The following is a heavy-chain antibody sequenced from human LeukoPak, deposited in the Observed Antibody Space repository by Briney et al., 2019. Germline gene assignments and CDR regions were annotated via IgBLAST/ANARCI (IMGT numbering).Heavy chain of an antibody. CDR2: ISGSGGST. V-gene: IGHV3-23*01. D-gene: IGHD3-9*01. Sequence: GGSLRLSCAASGFTFSSYAMNWVRQAPGMGLEWVSGISGSGGSTYYADSVKGRFTISRDNSKNTLYLQMNSLRAEDTAVYYCAKDAQEILTGYPDAFDIWGQGTMVTVSS. CDR1: GFTFSSYA. J-gene: IGHJ3*02. CDR3: AKDAQEILTGYPDAFDI.